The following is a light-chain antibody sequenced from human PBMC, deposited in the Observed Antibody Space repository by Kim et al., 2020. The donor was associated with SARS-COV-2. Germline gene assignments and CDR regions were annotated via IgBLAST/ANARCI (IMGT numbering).Light chain of an antibody. CDR1: QGVSGN. CDR3: QQYNNWPPIT. V-gene: IGKV3-15*01. J-gene: IGKJ5*01. Sequence: PPGERTTLACRAGQGVSGNLALYQQKPGQAPRLLIYGASTRATGIPARFSGSGSGTEFTLTISSLQSEDFAVYYCQQYNNWPPITFGQGTRLEIK. CDR2: GAS.